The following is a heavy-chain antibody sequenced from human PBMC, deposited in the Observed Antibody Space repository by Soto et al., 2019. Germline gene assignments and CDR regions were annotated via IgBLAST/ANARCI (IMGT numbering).Heavy chain of an antibody. Sequence: GGSLRLSCAASGFTFSSYDMHWVRQAPGKCLEWVSAIGTAGDTYYPGSVKGRFTISRENAKNSLYLQMNSLRAEDTAVYYCARAGSGYSYGPDGFDYWGQGTLVTVSS. CDR3: ARAGSGYSYGPDGFDY. CDR1: GFTFSSYD. D-gene: IGHD5-18*01. J-gene: IGHJ4*02. CDR2: IGTAGDT. V-gene: IGHV3-13*01.